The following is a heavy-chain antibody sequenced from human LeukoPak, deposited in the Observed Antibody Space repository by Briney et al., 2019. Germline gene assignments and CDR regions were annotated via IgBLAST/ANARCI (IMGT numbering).Heavy chain of an antibody. Sequence: GGSLRLSCAASGFTFSIYAMNWVRQAPEKGLEWGAAISGSDGDTIYADSVKGRFTISRDNSKNTLYLQMNSLRAQDTAVHYCARWGHTVTLRGNWFDPWGQGPLVTVPS. V-gene: IGHV3-23*01. D-gene: IGHD4-17*01. CDR1: GFTFSIYA. CDR3: ARWGHTVTLRGNWFDP. CDR2: ISGSDGDT. J-gene: IGHJ5*02.